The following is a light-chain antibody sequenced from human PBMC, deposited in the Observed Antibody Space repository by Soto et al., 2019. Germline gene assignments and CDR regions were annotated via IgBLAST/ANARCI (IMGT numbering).Light chain of an antibody. CDR3: FSFNNDWAHV. J-gene: IGLJ1*01. V-gene: IGLV2-14*01. CDR2: EVS. Sequence: QSVLTQPASVSGSPGQSITISCTGSSSDIGAYNYVSWFQQYPGKAPKLIISEVSNRPSGVSNRFSGSKSGTAASLTISGLQTEDEAYYFCFSFNNDWAHVLGNGTKVTVL. CDR1: SSDIGAYNY.